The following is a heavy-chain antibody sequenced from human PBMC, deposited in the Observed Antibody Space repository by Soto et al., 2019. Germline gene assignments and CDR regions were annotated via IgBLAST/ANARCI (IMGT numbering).Heavy chain of an antibody. CDR1: GYTFTSYG. CDR2: ISAYNGNT. D-gene: IGHD3-9*01. Sequence: ASVKVSCKASGYTFTSYGISWVRQAPGQGLEWMGWISAYNGNTNYAQKFQGRVTITADESTSTAYMELSSMRSEDTAVYYCARGRHVLRYFDWHSGGMDVWGQGTTVTVSS. V-gene: IGHV1-18*01. J-gene: IGHJ6*02. CDR3: ARGRHVLRYFDWHSGGMDV.